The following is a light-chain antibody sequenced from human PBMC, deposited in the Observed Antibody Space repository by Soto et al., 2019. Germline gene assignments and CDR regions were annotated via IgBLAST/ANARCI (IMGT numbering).Light chain of an antibody. V-gene: IGKV3-20*01. Sequence: EIVLTQSPGTLSLSPGERATLSCRASQSVPRSYLAWYQQKPGQAPRLLIYGTSSRATGIPDRISGSGSGTDFTLTISRLEPEDFALYYCQHYAHNSPITFGQGTRLEIK. CDR1: QSVPRSY. CDR3: QHYAHNSPIT. J-gene: IGKJ5*01. CDR2: GTS.